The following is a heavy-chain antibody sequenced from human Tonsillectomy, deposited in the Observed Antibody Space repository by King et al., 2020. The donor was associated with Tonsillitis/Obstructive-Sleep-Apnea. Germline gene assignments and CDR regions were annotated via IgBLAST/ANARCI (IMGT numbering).Heavy chain of an antibody. J-gene: IGHJ6*03. Sequence: VQLVESGGGLVQPGGSLGLSCSASGFTFSSFAMHWVPQAPGKGREDVSAVSSNGVSTYYAASVKGRFTISRDNSKNTLYLQMRSLRAEDTAVYYCVKGSSGEYYYYYMDVWGKGTTVTVSS. CDR2: VSSNGVST. CDR3: VKGSSGEYYYYYMDV. D-gene: IGHD3-10*01. V-gene: IGHV3-64D*06. CDR1: GFTFSSFA.